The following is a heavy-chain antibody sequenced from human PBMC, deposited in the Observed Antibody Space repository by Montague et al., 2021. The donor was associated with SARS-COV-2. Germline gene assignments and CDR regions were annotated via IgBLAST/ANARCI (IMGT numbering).Heavy chain of an antibody. CDR1: GGSFSGYY. V-gene: IGHV4-34*01. CDR3: ARARYYGSGTSLGMDV. J-gene: IGHJ6*02. Sequence: SETLSLTCAVYGGSFSGYYWSWIRQPPGKGLEWIGEINHSGSTNYNPSLKSRVTISVDTSKNQFSLKLSSVTAADTAVYYCARARYYGSGTSLGMDVGGQGTP. D-gene: IGHD3-10*01. CDR2: INHSGST.